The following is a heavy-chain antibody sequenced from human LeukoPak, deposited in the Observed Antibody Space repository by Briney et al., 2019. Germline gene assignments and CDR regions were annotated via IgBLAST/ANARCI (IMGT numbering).Heavy chain of an antibody. CDR2: MNPNSGNT. V-gene: IGHV1-8*01. CDR1: GYTFTSYD. J-gene: IGHJ4*02. CDR3: ARSRGRSASIAARPLDY. D-gene: IGHD6-6*01. Sequence: GASVKVSCKASGYTFTSYDINWVRQATGQGLEWMGWMNPNSGNTGYAQKFQGRVTMTRNTSISTAYMELSSLRSEDTAVYYCARSRGRSASIAARPLDYWGQGTLVTASS.